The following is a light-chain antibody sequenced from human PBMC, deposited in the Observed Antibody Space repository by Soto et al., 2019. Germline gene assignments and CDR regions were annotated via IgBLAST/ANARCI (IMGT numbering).Light chain of an antibody. Sequence: QSVLTQPASVSGSPGQSITISCTGTSSDVGSYNLVSWYQQHPGKAPKFVIYEGTKRPSGVSNRFSGSKSGNTASLTISGLQAEDEADYYCSSYAGSWVFGGGTKLTVL. CDR3: SSYAGSWV. CDR2: EGT. V-gene: IGLV2-23*01. CDR1: SSDVGSYNL. J-gene: IGLJ3*02.